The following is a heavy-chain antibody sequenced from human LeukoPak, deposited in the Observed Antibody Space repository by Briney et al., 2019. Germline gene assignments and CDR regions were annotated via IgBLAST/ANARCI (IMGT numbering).Heavy chain of an antibody. D-gene: IGHD2-2*01. CDR3: ARSYCSSTSCYWVFDY. J-gene: IGHJ4*02. CDR2: IWYDGSNK. V-gene: IGHV3-33*01. Sequence: GGSLRLSCAASGFTFSSYGMHWVRQAPGKGLERVAVIWYDGSNKYYADSVKGRFTISRDNSKNTLYLQMNSLRAEDTAVYYCARSYCSSTSCYWVFDYWGQGTLVTVSS. CDR1: GFTFSSYG.